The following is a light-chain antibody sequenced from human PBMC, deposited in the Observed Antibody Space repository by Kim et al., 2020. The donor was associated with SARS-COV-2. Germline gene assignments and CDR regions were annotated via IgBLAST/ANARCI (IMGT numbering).Light chain of an antibody. CDR1: QSISGH. CDR2: AAS. V-gene: IGKV1-39*01. Sequence: YASMGDRVTIMCRRSQSISGHLNSYLQKTGTAPKLIIFAASSLQSGVTWMFRGSASGTDFTLTITNLHPEDFATYYCQHTYRTPSTFGQGTKLEI. J-gene: IGKJ2*01. CDR3: QHTYRTPST.